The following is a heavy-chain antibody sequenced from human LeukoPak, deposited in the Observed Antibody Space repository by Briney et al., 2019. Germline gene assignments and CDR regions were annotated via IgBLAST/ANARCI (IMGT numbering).Heavy chain of an antibody. J-gene: IGHJ4*02. CDR2: IYISGST. CDR3: ARGEWEIGLFFDY. CDR1: GVSISSASYY. D-gene: IGHD1-26*01. Sequence: SETLSLTCTVSGVSISSASYYWSWIRQPAGKGLEWIGRIYISGSTNYKSSLKSRVTISLDTSKNQFSLKLSSVTAADTAVYYCARGEWEIGLFFDYWGQGTLVTVSS. V-gene: IGHV4-61*02.